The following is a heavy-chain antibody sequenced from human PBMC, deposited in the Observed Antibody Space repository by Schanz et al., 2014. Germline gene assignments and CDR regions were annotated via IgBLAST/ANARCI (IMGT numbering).Heavy chain of an antibody. V-gene: IGHV3-30*04. CDR2: ISYDGSDK. CDR3: ARDMGPRWSVTPFGY. J-gene: IGHJ4*02. CDR1: GFTFSNFA. D-gene: IGHD4-17*01. Sequence: QVQLVESGGGVVQPGRSLRLSCAASGFTFSNFAIHWVRQAPGKGLEWVAIISYDGSDKFYADSVKGRFTFSRDNSKNTLYLQMNSLRPEDTAVYYCARDMGPRWSVTPFGYWGQGILVSVSS.